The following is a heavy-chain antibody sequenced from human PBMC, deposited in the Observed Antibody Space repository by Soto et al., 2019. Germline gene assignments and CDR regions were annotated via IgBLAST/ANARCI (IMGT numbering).Heavy chain of an antibody. CDR2: ISSSSSYI. CDR1: GFTFSSYS. D-gene: IGHD4-17*01. V-gene: IGHV3-21*01. J-gene: IGHJ6*03. CDR3: ASYLGGDYPYYYYYYYMDV. Sequence: GGSLRLSCAASGFTFSSYSMNWVRQAPGKGLEWVSSISSSSSYIYYADSVKGRFTISRDNAKNSLYLQMNSLRAEDTAVYYCASYLGGDYPYYYYYYYMDVWGKGTTVTVSS.